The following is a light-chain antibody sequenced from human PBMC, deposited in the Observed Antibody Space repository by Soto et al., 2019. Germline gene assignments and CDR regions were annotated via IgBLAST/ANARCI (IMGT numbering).Light chain of an antibody. CDR1: QSVNSN. J-gene: IGKJ5*01. CDR3: QQYSKWPIT. CDR2: GIS. V-gene: IGKV3-15*01. Sequence: EMVMTQSPAILSVSPGESATLSCRASQSVNSNYIAWYQQHPGQPPRLLIYGISTRATGIPARFSGSGSGTEFSLTISSLQSEDFAVYYCQQYSKWPITFGQGTRLEIK.